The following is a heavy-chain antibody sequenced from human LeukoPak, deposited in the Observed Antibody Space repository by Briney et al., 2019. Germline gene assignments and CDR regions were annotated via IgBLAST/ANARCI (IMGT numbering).Heavy chain of an antibody. CDR3: ARVGVFSSSWLLY. J-gene: IGHJ4*02. D-gene: IGHD6-13*01. Sequence: GGSLRLSCAASGFTFSSYEMNWVRQAPGKGLEWVSYISGVGSVNNYADSVKGRFTISRDNAKNSLYLQMNSLRAEDTAFYYCARVGVFSSSWLLYWGQGTLVTVSS. CDR2: ISGVGSVN. CDR1: GFTFSSYE. V-gene: IGHV3-48*03.